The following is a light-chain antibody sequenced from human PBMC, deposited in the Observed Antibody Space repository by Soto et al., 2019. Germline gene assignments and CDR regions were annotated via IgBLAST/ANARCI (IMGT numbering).Light chain of an antibody. Sequence: EMVLTQSPATLSSFPGDRVTLSCRASQYINTRLAWYQLRPCRASRLLIYQTSLRAAGIPARFSASGSGTDFTLTISRLEPEDFAVYYWQQHETLITFGQGTRLEI. J-gene: IGKJ5*01. CDR1: QYINTR. CDR2: QTS. V-gene: IGKV3D-11*03. CDR3: QQHETLIT.